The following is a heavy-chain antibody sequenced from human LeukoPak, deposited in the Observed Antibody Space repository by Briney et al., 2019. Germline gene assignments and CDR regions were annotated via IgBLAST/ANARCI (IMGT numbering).Heavy chain of an antibody. J-gene: IGHJ4*02. V-gene: IGHV3-30*18. CDR3: AKDIIAVAALGDFDY. D-gene: IGHD6-19*01. CDR2: ISYDGSNK. Sequence: PGGSLRLSCAASGFTFSNYGMNWVRQAPGKGLEWVAVISYDGSNKYYADSVKGRFTISRDNSKNTLYLQMNSLRAEDTAVYYCAKDIIAVAALGDFDYWGQGTLVTVSS. CDR1: GFTFSNYG.